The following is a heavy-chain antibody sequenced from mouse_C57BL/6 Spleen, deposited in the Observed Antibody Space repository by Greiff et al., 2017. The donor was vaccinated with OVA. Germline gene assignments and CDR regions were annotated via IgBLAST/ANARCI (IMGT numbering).Heavy chain of an antibody. CDR2: LDPSDSDT. J-gene: IGHJ3*01. V-gene: IGHV1-52*01. CDR1: GYTFTSYW. Sequence: QVQLQQPGAALVRPGSSVKLSCKASGYTFTSYWMHWVKQRPLQGLEWIGNLDPSDSDTHSNQTLKDKATLTVDKSSSTAYMQLSSLTTEDSAVYYCVREKVVEFYGSSSWFAYWGQGTLVTVSA. CDR3: VREKVVEFYGSSSWFAY. D-gene: IGHD1-1*01.